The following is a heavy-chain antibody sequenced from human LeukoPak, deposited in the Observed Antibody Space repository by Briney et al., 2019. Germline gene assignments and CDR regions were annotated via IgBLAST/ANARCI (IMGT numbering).Heavy chain of an antibody. CDR2: IYYSGST. D-gene: IGHD3-22*01. CDR3: ARHIGTTSSGSYTD. CDR1: GGSIFSYY. Sequence: SETLSLTCSVSGGSIFSYYWSWIRQPPGKGLEWIGYIYYSGSTNYNPSLKSRVTISVDTSKNQFSLILSSVTAADTAVYYCARHIGTTSSGSYTDWGQGTLVTVSS. J-gene: IGHJ4*02. V-gene: IGHV4-59*08.